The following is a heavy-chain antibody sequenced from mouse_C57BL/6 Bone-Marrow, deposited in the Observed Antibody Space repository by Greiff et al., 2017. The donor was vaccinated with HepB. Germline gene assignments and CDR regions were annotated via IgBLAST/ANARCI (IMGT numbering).Heavy chain of an antibody. CDR2: IDPSDSYT. Sequence: QVQLQQPGAELVKPGASVKLSCKASGYTFTSYWMQWVKQRPGQGLEWIGEIDPSDSYTNYNQKFKGKATLTVDTSSSTAYMQLSSLTSEDTAVYYCTTKSSWYAMDYWGQGTSVTVSS. D-gene: IGHD1-1*01. J-gene: IGHJ4*01. V-gene: IGHV1-50*01. CDR3: TTKSSWYAMDY. CDR1: GYTFTSYW.